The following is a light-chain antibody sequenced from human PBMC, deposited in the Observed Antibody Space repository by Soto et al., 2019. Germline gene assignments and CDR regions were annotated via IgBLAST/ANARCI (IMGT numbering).Light chain of an antibody. J-gene: IGLJ1*01. V-gene: IGLV2-14*01. CDR1: SSDVGASTY. Sequence: QSALTQPASVSGSPGQSITISCTGSSSDVGASTYVSWYQQHPNRAPQLLIYEVTNRPSGISSRFSGSKSGNTASLSISGLQAEDEDDYYCCSYTTNSTLFGTGTKV. CDR2: EVT. CDR3: CSYTTNSTL.